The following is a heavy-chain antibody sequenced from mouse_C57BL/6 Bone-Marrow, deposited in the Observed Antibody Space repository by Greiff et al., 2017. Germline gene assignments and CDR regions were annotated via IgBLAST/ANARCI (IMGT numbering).Heavy chain of an antibody. CDR1: GFTFTDYY. V-gene: IGHV7-3*01. D-gene: IGHD1-1*01. CDR2: IRNKANGYTT. Sequence: EVKVVESGGGLVQPGGSLSLSCAASGFTFTDYYMSWVRQPPGKALEWLGFIRNKANGYTTEYSASVKGRFTISSDNSQSILYLQMNALRAEDSATYYCARYSYGSSSVAYWGQGTLVTVSA. CDR3: ARYSYGSSSVAY. J-gene: IGHJ3*01.